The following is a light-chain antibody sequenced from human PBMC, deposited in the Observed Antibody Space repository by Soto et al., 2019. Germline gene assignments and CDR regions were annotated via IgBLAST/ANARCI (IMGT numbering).Light chain of an antibody. CDR2: GAS. Sequence: IQMTQSPSSLSASVGDSVTVTCRSSQTINIYLNWYQWKTGNAPPLLIYGASSLQSGVPSRFTGRGSRTDFTLTHSSLQPGDFATYYCQQSYRSPSTFGQGTKLEIK. CDR1: QTINIY. CDR3: QQSYRSPST. J-gene: IGKJ2*01. V-gene: IGKV1-39*01.